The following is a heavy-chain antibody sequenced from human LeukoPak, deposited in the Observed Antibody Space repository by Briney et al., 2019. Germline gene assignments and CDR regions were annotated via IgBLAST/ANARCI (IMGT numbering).Heavy chain of an antibody. V-gene: IGHV4-30-2*01. Sequence: SETLSLTCAVSGGSISSGGYSWSWIRQPPGKGLEWIGYIYHSGSTYYNPSLKSRVTISVDRSKNQFSLKLSSVTAADTAVYYCARAQPGSYSIRDAFDIWGQGTMVTVSS. CDR1: GGSISSGGYS. CDR2: IYHSGST. J-gene: IGHJ3*02. CDR3: ARAQPGSYSIRDAFDI. D-gene: IGHD1-26*01.